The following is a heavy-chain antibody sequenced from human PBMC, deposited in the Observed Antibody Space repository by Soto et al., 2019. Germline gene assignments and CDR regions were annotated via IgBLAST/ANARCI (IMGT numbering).Heavy chain of an antibody. V-gene: IGHV3-23*01. CDR3: AKVRSNYYYYYAMDV. D-gene: IGHD4-4*01. J-gene: IGHJ6*02. Sequence: EVQLLESGGGLVQPGGSLRISCAASDSTFDNYAMNWVRQAPGKGLKWVSAITSSGGTTYYTDSVKGRFTISRDNSKNTLFQQMNSLRAEDTAVYYCAKVRSNYYYYYAMDVWGQGTTVTVSS. CDR1: DSTFDNYA. CDR2: ITSSGGTT.